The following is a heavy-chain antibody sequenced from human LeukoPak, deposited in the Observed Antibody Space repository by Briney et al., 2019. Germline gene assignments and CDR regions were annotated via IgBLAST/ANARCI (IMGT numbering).Heavy chain of an antibody. J-gene: IGHJ6*03. CDR3: ARTPSITFGGVIVPYYYYYYMDV. CDR2: ISAYNGNT. V-gene: IGHV1-18*01. CDR1: GYTFTSYG. Sequence: ASVTVSCKASGYTFTSYGISWVRQAPGQGLEWMGWISAYNGNTNYAQKLQGRVTMTTDTSTSTAYMELRSLRSDDTAVYYCARTPSITFGGVIVPYYYYYYMDVWGKGTTVTISS. D-gene: IGHD3-16*02.